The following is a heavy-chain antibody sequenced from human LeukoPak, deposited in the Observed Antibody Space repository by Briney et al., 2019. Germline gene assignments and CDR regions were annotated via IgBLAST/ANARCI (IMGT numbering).Heavy chain of an antibody. J-gene: IGHJ4*02. V-gene: IGHV1-69*05. Sequence: SVKVSCKASGGTFSSYAISWVRQAPGQGLEWMGGIIPIFGTANYAQKFQGRVTITTDESTSTAYMELSSLRSEDTAVYYCARDTSPYSSGWYNFDYWGQGTLVTVSS. D-gene: IGHD6-19*01. CDR1: GGTFSSYA. CDR3: ARDTSPYSSGWYNFDY. CDR2: IIPIFGTA.